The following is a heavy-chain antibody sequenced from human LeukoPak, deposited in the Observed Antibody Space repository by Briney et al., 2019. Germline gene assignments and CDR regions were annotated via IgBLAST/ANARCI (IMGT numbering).Heavy chain of an antibody. Sequence: ASVKVSCKASGYTFTSYYMHWVRQAPEQGLEWMGIINPSGGSTSYAQKFQGRVTMTRDTSTSTVYMELSSLRSEDTAVYYCARGGYPLSVEMATVIDYWGQGTLVTVSS. CDR3: ARGGYPLSVEMATVIDY. V-gene: IGHV1-46*01. CDR2: INPSGGST. CDR1: GYTFTSYY. J-gene: IGHJ4*02. D-gene: IGHD4-4*01.